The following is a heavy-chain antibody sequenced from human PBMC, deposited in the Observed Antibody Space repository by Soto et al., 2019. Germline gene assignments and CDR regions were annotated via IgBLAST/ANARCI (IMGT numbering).Heavy chain of an antibody. Sequence: GGALGLSCAASGFTFSDDYMDGVRQAPGKGLEWVGRIRNKANSYTTEYAASVKGRFTISRDDSENTLFLHMNSLKTEDTAVYYCSYGANYYFDYWGQGA. D-gene: IGHD4-17*01. CDR3: SYGANYYFDY. CDR1: GFTFSDDY. CDR2: IRNKANSYTT. J-gene: IGHJ4*02. V-gene: IGHV3-72*01.